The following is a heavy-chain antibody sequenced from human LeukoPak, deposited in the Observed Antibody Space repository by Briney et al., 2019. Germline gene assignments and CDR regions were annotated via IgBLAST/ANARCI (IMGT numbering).Heavy chain of an antibody. CDR2: VYTSGST. CDR3: ARDYSSGSFDP. Sequence: SETLSLTCTVSGGSISSYYWNWLRQPAGKGLEWIGRVYTSGSTNYNPSLKSRVTISIDKSKNQFSLRLTSVTAADTAIYYCARDYSSGSFDPWGQGTLVTVSS. CDR1: GGSISSYY. V-gene: IGHV4-4*07. D-gene: IGHD6-19*01. J-gene: IGHJ5*02.